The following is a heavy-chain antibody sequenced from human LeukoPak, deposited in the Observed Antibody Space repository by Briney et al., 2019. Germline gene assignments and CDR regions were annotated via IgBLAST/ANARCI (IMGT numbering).Heavy chain of an antibody. Sequence: SETLSLTCAVYGGSFSGYYWSWIRQPPGKGLEWIGEINHSGSTNYNPSLKSRVAISADTPKNQFSLKLSSTTAADTAVYYCARAPVATPSEFDYWGQGTLVTVSS. V-gene: IGHV4-34*01. D-gene: IGHD5-12*01. CDR3: ARAPVATPSEFDY. CDR1: GGSFSGYY. J-gene: IGHJ4*02. CDR2: INHSGST.